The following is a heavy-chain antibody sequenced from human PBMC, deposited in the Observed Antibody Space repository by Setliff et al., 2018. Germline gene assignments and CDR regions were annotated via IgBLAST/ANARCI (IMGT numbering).Heavy chain of an antibody. Sequence: SETLSLTCTVSNGSISISDFYWGWIRQSPGKGPEWIGSIYYTGDTWYKQSLEGRVTISVDTSKNQFSLGLTSVTAADTAVYYCARQAGLRGYYGSNSLYYFDFWGRGTLVTVSS. D-gene: IGHD3-10*01. J-gene: IGHJ4*01. V-gene: IGHV4-39*01. CDR1: NGSISISDFY. CDR3: ARQAGLRGYYGSNSLYYFDF. CDR2: IYYTGDT.